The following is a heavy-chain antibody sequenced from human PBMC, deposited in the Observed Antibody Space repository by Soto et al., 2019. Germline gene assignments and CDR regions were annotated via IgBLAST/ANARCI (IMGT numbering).Heavy chain of an antibody. V-gene: IGHV3-30*18. CDR2: ISYDGSNK. CDR1: VGTFSSYG. J-gene: IGHJ4*02. CDR3: AKAKAQMAKIPYFDD. D-gene: IGHD5-12*01. Sequence: PGGSLRLSCASSVGTFSSYGMHWVRQSPGKWLEWVAVISYDGSNKYYADSVKGRFTISRDNSKNTLYLQMNSLRAEDTAVYYCAKAKAQMAKIPYFDDRGQ.